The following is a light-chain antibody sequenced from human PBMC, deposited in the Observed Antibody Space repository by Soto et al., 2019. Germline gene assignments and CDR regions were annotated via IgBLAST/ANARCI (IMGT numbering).Light chain of an antibody. J-gene: IGKJ4*01. Sequence: EIVMTQSPATLSMSPGEGATLSCRASQSVSSNLAWYQQKPGQAPRLLIYGASTRATGIPVRFSGSASGTEFTLTISSLQSEDFAVYYCQQYNKWPLTFGGGTKVEIK. V-gene: IGKV3-15*01. CDR3: QQYNKWPLT. CDR1: QSVSSN. CDR2: GAS.